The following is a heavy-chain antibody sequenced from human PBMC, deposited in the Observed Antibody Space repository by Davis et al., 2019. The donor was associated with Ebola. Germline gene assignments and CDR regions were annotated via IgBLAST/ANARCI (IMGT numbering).Heavy chain of an antibody. CDR2: ISGSGGST. CDR3: AKDSRVLTIGAAFDD. D-gene: IGHD3-10*01. V-gene: IGHV3-23*01. Sequence: GESLKISCAASGFTFSSYAMSWVRQAPGKGLEWVSAISGSGGSTYYADSVKGRFTISRDNSKNTLYLQLSGLRAEDTAVYYCAKDSRVLTIGAAFDDWGQGTLVTVSS. J-gene: IGHJ4*02. CDR1: GFTFSSYA.